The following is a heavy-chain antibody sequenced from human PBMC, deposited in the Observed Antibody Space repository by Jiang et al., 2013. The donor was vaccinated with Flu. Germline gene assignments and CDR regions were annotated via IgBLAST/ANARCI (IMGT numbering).Heavy chain of an antibody. Sequence: SVSSNSAAWNWIRQSPSRGLEWLGRTYYRSKWYNDYAVSVKSRITINPDTSKNQFSLQLNSVTPEDTAVYYCAKGLRQQGLWFGELLYESWFDPWGQGTLVTVSS. CDR3: AKGLRQQGLWFGELLYESWFDP. V-gene: IGHV6-1*01. J-gene: IGHJ5*02. CDR2: TYYRSKWYN. D-gene: IGHD3-10*01. CDR1: SVSSNSAA.